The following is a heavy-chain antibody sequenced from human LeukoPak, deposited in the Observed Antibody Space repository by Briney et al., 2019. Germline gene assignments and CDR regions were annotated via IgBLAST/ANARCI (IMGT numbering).Heavy chain of an antibody. V-gene: IGHV3-23*01. D-gene: IGHD1-7*01. Sequence: GGSLRLSCAASGFTFRSYAMSWVRQAPGKGLEWVSGIIADFDTTYYADSVRGRFTISGDHSKNTLYLQMNSLRAEDTAIYYCAQDGTTTRYNWFDSWGQGTLVTVSS. J-gene: IGHJ5*01. CDR1: GFTFRSYA. CDR3: AQDGTTTRYNWFDS. CDR2: IIADFDTT.